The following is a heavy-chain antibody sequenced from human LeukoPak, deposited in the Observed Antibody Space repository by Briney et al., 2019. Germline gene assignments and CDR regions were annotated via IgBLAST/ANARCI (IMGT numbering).Heavy chain of an antibody. J-gene: IGHJ4*02. CDR3: AKGPLRYYYDSSGYQD. CDR1: GFTFSSYS. V-gene: IGHV3-23*01. CDR2: ISGSGGST. Sequence: GGSLRLSCAASGFTFSSYSMSWVRQAPGKGLEWVSAISGSGGSTYYADSVKGRFTISRDNSKNTLYLQMNSLRAEDTAVYYCAKGPLRYYYDSSGYQDWGQGTLVTVSS. D-gene: IGHD3-22*01.